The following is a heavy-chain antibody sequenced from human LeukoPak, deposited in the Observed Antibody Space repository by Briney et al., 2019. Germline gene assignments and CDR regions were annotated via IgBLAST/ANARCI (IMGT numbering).Heavy chain of an antibody. CDR3: SRVLGVVVNGWFDP. V-gene: IGHV3-74*01. J-gene: IGHJ5*02. CDR1: GFTFSSYW. D-gene: IGHD3-22*01. CDR2: INSDGSST. Sequence: PGGSLRLSCAASGFTFSSYWMHWVRQAPGKGLVWVSRINSDGSSTSYADSVKGRFTISRDNAKNTLYLQMNSLRAEDTAVYYCSRVLGVVVNGWFDPWGQGTLVTVSS.